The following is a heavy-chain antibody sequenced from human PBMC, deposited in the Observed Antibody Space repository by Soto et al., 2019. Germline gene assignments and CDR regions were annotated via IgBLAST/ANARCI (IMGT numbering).Heavy chain of an antibody. CDR3: GRGRSGQIVVFY. V-gene: IGHV1-2*02. D-gene: IGHD1-26*01. CDR2: IGPESGAT. Sequence: ASVKVSCKTSGYTFTGHYIHWVRQAPQQGPEWMGEIGPESGATRYAQKFRGRVTMTMDTSITTVYMELKNLSPDDTAVYYCGRGRSGQIVVFYWGQGTPVTVSS. J-gene: IGHJ4*02. CDR1: GYTFTGHY.